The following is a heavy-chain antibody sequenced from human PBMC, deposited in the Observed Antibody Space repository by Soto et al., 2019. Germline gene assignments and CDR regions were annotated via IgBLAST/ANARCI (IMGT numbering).Heavy chain of an antibody. CDR1: GFTFSDYY. CDR3: ARDQDCSGGSCYQETWFDP. CDR2: ISSSGSTI. V-gene: IGHV3-11*01. D-gene: IGHD2-15*01. J-gene: IGHJ5*02. Sequence: GGSLRLSCAASGFTFSDYYMSWIRQAPGKGLEWVSYISSSGSTIYYADSVKGRFTISRDNAKNSLYLQMNSLRAEDTAVYYCARDQDCSGGSCYQETWFDPWGQGTLVTVSS.